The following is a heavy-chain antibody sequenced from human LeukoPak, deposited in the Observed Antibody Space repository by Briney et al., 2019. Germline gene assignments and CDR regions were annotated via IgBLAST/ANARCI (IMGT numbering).Heavy chain of an antibody. Sequence: GGSLRLSCAASGFTVSSNYMSWVRQAPGKGLEWVANIKQDGSEKYYVDSVKGRFTISRDNAKKSLYLQMNSLRAEDTAVFYCARDRDNITCPHDHWGQGTLVTVSS. V-gene: IGHV3-7*05. D-gene: IGHD2/OR15-2a*01. CDR1: GFTVSSNY. CDR2: IKQDGSEK. CDR3: ARDRDNITCPHDH. J-gene: IGHJ4*02.